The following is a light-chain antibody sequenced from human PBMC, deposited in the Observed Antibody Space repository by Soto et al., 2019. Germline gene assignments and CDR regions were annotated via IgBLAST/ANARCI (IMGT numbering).Light chain of an antibody. CDR1: SSDVGGYNF. CDR2: DVT. CDR3: NSYTTSGAVV. Sequence: QSVLTQPASVSGSPGQSITISCTGTSSDVGGYNFVSWYQHHPGNSPKLMIYDVTNRPSGISNRFSGSKSGNTASLTISGLQAEDEAHYYCNSYTTSGAVVFGGGTKVTVL. V-gene: IGLV2-14*03. J-gene: IGLJ3*02.